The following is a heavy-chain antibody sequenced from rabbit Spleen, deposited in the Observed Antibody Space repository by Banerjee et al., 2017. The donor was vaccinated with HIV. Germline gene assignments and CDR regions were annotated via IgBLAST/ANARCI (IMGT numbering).Heavy chain of an antibody. D-gene: IGHD1-1*01. CDR2: IDMGHSGFT. J-gene: IGHJ6*01. V-gene: IGHV1S45*01. Sequence: EQLEESGGGLIKPEGSLTLTCKASGVSFSDKDVMCWVRQAPGKGLEWIACIDMGHSGFTYFATWAKGRFTCSKTSSTTVTLQMTRLTAADTATYFCARDTSSSFSSYGMDLWGPGTLVTVS. CDR1: GVSFSDKDV. CDR3: ARDTSSSFSSYGMDL.